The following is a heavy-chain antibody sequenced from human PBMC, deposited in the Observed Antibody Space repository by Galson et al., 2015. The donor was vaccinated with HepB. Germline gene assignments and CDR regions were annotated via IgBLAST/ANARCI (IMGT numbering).Heavy chain of an antibody. CDR2: ISSSGSTQ. V-gene: IGHV3-11*01. Sequence: SLRLSCAASGITFSDYYMSWTRQAPGKGLEWVSYISSSGSTQYYGDSVKGRFTISRDNAKSSLYLQMNSLRAEDTAVYYCAKGDGDYPESFDFWGQGTMVIVSS. CDR3: AKGDGDYPESFDF. J-gene: IGHJ3*01. D-gene: IGHD4-17*01. CDR1: GITFSDYY.